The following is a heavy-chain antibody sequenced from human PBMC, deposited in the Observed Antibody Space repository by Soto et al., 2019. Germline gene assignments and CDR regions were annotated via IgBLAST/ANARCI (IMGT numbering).Heavy chain of an antibody. V-gene: IGHV3-30*18. Sequence: GSLRLSCAASGFSLSNNGMHWVRQAPGKGLEWVAVISYDGNNKYYADSVKGRFTISRDNSKNTVYLEMNNLRAEDTAMYYCAKGGSGSYLTYYYYYGIDVWGQETTVTV. CDR3: AKGGSGSYLTYYYYYGIDV. CDR1: GFSLSNNG. J-gene: IGHJ6*02. CDR2: ISYDGNNK. D-gene: IGHD1-26*01.